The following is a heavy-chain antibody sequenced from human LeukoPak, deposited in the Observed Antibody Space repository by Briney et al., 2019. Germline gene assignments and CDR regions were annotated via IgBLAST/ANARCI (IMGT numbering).Heavy chain of an antibody. Sequence: PSETLSLTCNVSGDSITSGAFYWAWIRQSPGKGLEWIGNVYYSWSTQYNPSPRGRVRISMDKTKNQFSLNLNSVSVTDTAINYCARRDYAAWFDPWGQGTLVTVSS. D-gene: IGHD4/OR15-4a*01. CDR1: GDSITSGAFY. J-gene: IGHJ5*02. V-gene: IGHV4-39*01. CDR3: ARRDYAAWFDP. CDR2: VYYSWST.